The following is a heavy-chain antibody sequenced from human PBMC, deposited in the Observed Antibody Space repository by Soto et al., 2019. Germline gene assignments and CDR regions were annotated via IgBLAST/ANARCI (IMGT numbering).Heavy chain of an antibody. J-gene: IGHJ5*02. CDR2: IWYDGSNK. Sequence: PGGSLRLSCAASGFTFSTYGMHWVRQAPGKGLEWVAIIWYDGSNKYYADSVKGRFTISRDDSKNTLYLQMSSLRVEDTAVYFCARDASAYDGGWYPRGFDPSGQGTLGTV. CDR1: GFTFSTYG. V-gene: IGHV3-33*01. CDR3: ARDASAYDGGWYPRGFDP. D-gene: IGHD6-19*01.